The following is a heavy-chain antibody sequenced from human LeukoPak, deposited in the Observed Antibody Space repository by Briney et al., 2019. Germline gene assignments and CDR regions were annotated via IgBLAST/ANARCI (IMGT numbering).Heavy chain of an antibody. V-gene: IGHV3-23*01. CDR1: GFTFSSYS. J-gene: IGHJ4*02. CDR2: ISGSGGST. Sequence: GGSLRLSCAASGFTFSSYSMNWVRQAPGKGLEWVSAISGSGGSTYYADSVKGRFTISRDNSKNTLYLQMNSLRAEDTAVYYCAKSTWIGGHYYDSSGYRYYFDYWGQGTLVAVSS. D-gene: IGHD3-22*01. CDR3: AKSTWIGGHYYDSSGYRYYFDY.